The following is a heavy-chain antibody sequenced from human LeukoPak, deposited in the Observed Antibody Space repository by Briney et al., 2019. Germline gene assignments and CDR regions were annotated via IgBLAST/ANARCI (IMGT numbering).Heavy chain of an antibody. V-gene: IGHV1-2*02. CDR1: GYTFTSYD. CDR3: AGASSYYYDSSGYYAFDP. CDR2: INPNSGGT. J-gene: IGHJ5*02. Sequence: ASVKVSCKASGYTFTSYDINWVRQAPGQGLEWMGWINPNSGGTNYAQKFQGRVTMTRDTSISTAYMELSRLRSDDTAVYYCAGASSYYYDSSGYYAFDPWGQGTLVTVSS. D-gene: IGHD3-22*01.